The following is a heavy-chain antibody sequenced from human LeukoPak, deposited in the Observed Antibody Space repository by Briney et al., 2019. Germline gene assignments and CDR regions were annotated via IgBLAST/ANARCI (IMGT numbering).Heavy chain of an antibody. CDR2: IYYSGST. CDR3: ASEFDDEYYFDY. Sequence: SETLSLTYTVSGGSISSGGYYWSWIRQHPGKGLEWIGYIYYSGSTYYNPSLKSRVTISVDTSKNQFSLKLSSVTAADTAVYYCASEFDDEYYFDYWGQGTLVTVSS. J-gene: IGHJ4*02. V-gene: IGHV4-31*03. D-gene: IGHD3-3*01. CDR1: GGSISSGGYY.